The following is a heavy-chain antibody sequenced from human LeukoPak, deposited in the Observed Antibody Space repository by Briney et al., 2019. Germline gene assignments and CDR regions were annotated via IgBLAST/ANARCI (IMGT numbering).Heavy chain of an antibody. CDR3: ARERVVVSTLGGMDV. Sequence: GRSLRLSCAASGFTFSSYGMHWVRQAPGKGLEWVAVIWYDGSNKYYADSVKGRFTISRDNSKNTLYLQMNSLRAEDTAVYYCARERVVVSTLGGMDVWGQGSTVAVSS. CDR2: IWYDGSNK. CDR1: GFTFSSYG. V-gene: IGHV3-33*01. D-gene: IGHD2-15*01. J-gene: IGHJ6*02.